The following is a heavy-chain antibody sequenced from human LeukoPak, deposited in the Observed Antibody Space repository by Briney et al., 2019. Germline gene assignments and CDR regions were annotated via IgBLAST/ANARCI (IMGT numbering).Heavy chain of an antibody. CDR2: IYMSDGT. Sequence: GGSLRLSCAASGFTVSTNYMSWVRQAPGKGLEWVSVIYMSDGTYYADSVKGRFTISRDNSKNTLYLQMNSLRAEDTAVYYCARDRRVAFDSSGLFDYWGQGTLVTVSS. D-gene: IGHD3-22*01. CDR3: ARDRRVAFDSSGLFDY. CDR1: GFTVSTNY. V-gene: IGHV3-53*01. J-gene: IGHJ4*02.